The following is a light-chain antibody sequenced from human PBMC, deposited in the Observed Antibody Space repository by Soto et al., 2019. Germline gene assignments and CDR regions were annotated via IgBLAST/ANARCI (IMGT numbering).Light chain of an antibody. Sequence: EVGMTQSKATLSLSHGERATLSCRASHSVSSSLAWYQQKPGQAPRLLISGASTRAAGIPARFSGSGSGTEFTLTISSLQSEDFAVYYCQHYNTWPWTLGQGTKVAIK. V-gene: IGKV3-15*01. J-gene: IGKJ1*01. CDR2: GAS. CDR3: QHYNTWPWT. CDR1: HSVSSS.